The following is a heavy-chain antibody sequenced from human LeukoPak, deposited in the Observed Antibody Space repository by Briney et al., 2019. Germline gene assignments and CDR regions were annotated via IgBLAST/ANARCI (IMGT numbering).Heavy chain of an antibody. J-gene: IGHJ6*02. CDR3: AREGPENDAYCGGDCYSSLRYYYGMDV. CDR2: IIPIFGTA. D-gene: IGHD2-21*02. V-gene: IGHV1-69*13. CDR1: GGTYSSYA. Sequence: SVKVSCKASGGTYSSYAISWVRQAPGQGLEWMGGIIPIFGTANYAQKFQGRVTITADESTSTAYMELSSLRSEDTAVYYCAREGPENDAYCGGDCYSSLRYYYGMDVWGQGTTVTVSS.